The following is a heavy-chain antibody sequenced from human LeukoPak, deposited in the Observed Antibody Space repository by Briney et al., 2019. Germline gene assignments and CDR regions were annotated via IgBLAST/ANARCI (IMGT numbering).Heavy chain of an antibody. V-gene: IGHV3-23*01. CDR2: ISGSGGST. CDR1: GFTVSSNY. CDR3: AKEGRRGSGSYYNDAFDI. J-gene: IGHJ3*02. Sequence: GGSLRLSCAASGFTVSSNYMSWVRQAPGKGLEWVSAISGSGGSTYYADSVKGRFTISRDNSKNTLYLQMNSLRAEDTAVYYCAKEGRRGSGSYYNDAFDIWGQGTMVTVSS. D-gene: IGHD3-10*01.